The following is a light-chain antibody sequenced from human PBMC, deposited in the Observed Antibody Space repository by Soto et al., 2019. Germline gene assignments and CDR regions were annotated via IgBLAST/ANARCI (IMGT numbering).Light chain of an antibody. CDR2: EAS. CDR1: QGIRHY. J-gene: IGKJ5*01. V-gene: IGKV1-27*01. Sequence: DIQMTQSPSSLSASVGDRVTITCRASQGIRHYLAWYQQKPGKVPKLLIYEASNLQSGVPSRFRGGGSGTEFTLTISSLQPEDVATYYCQQYNSYSITFGQGTRLEIK. CDR3: QQYNSYSIT.